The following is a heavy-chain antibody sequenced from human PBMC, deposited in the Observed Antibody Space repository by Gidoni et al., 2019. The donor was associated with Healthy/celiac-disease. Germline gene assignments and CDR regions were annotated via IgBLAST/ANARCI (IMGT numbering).Heavy chain of an antibody. Sequence: QVQLQQWGAGLLKPSETLSLTCAVYGGSFSGYYWSWIRQPPGKGLEWIGEINHSGSTNDNPSLKSRVTISVDTSKNQFSLKLSSVTAADTAVYYCARALYSSGWYQLDYWGQGTLVTVSS. CDR1: GGSFSGYY. CDR3: ARALYSSGWYQLDY. D-gene: IGHD6-19*01. J-gene: IGHJ4*02. V-gene: IGHV4-34*01. CDR2: INHSGST.